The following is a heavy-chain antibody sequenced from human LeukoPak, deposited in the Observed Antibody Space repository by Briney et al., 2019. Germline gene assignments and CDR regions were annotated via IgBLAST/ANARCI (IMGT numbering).Heavy chain of an antibody. CDR2: INQDGSEK. V-gene: IGHV3-7*03. CDR1: GFTFSNYW. CDR3: AKDREVVVSNWFDP. D-gene: IGHD2-2*01. Sequence: GGSLRLSCAASGFTFSNYWMSWVRQAPGKGLEWVANINQDGSEKYYVDSVRGRFTISRDNAENSLYLQMNSLRAEDTAVYYCAKDREVVVSNWFDPWGQGTLVTVSS. J-gene: IGHJ5*02.